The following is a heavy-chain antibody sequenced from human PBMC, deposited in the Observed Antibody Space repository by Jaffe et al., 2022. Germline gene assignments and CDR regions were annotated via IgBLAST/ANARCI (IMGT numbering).Heavy chain of an antibody. D-gene: IGHD5-12*01. J-gene: IGHJ4*02. Sequence: EVQLVESGGVVVQPGGSLRLSCAASGFTFDDYTMHWVRQAPGKGLEWVSLISWDGGSTYYADSVKGRFTISRDNSKNSLYLQMNSLRTEDTALYYCAKEGHIVATINYFDYWGQGTLVTVSS. CDR2: ISWDGGST. CDR3: AKEGHIVATINYFDY. CDR1: GFTFDDYT. V-gene: IGHV3-43*01.